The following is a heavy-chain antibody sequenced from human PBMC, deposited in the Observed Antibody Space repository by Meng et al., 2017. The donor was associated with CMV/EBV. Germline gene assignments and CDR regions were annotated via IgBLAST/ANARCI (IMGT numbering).Heavy chain of an antibody. CDR3: ARGSYYRYVIDY. Sequence: QVQLPGPGPGRVKPSETLSLTGTVSGGSISSCCWSCIRQPAGKGVEWIGRIYTSGSTNYNPSLKRRVTMSVDTSKNQFSLKLSSVTAANTAVYYCARGSYYRYVIDYWGQGTLVTVSS. CDR1: GGSISSCC. CDR2: IYTSGST. J-gene: IGHJ4*02. D-gene: IGHD2-21*01. V-gene: IGHV4-4*07.